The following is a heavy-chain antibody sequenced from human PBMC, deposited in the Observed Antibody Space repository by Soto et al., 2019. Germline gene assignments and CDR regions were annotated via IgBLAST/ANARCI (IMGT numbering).Heavy chain of an antibody. J-gene: IGHJ3*02. CDR1: GGSISSSNW. CDR3: ARVSGNDAFDI. V-gene: IGHV4-4*02. CDR2: IYDRGST. D-gene: IGHD3-22*01. Sequence: QVQLQESGPGLVKPSGTLSLTCAVSGGSISSSNWWSWVRQPPGKGLEWIGEIYDRGSTNYNPSLKSRVTTSVDKSKNQFSLKLRSVTAADTALYYCARVSGNDAFDIWGQGTMVTVSS.